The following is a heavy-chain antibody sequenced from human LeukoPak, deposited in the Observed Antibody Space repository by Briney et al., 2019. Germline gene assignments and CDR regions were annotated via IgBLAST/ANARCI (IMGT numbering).Heavy chain of an antibody. Sequence: PGGSLRLSCAASGFTFSSYGMHWARQAPGKGLEWVAVIWYDGSNKYYADSVKGRFTISRDNSKNTLYLQMNSLRVEDTAVYYCAMTNWFDPWGQGTLVSVSS. CDR3: AMTNWFDP. V-gene: IGHV3-33*01. J-gene: IGHJ5*02. CDR1: GFTFSSYG. CDR2: IWYDGSNK.